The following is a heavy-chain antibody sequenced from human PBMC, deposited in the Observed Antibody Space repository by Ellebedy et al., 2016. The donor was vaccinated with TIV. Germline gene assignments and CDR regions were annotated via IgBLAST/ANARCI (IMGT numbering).Heavy chain of an antibody. CDR1: GYSFTSYW. J-gene: IGHJ4*02. CDR2: IDPGDSDT. D-gene: IGHD1-1*01. CDR3: ARGDNLGNIFDY. Sequence: GGSLRLSCKGSGYSFTSYWIAWVRQMPGRGLEWMGIIDPGDSDTRYGPSFQGQVTISADKSISTAYLQWSSLKASDTAMYYCARGDNLGNIFDYWGQGTLVTVSS. V-gene: IGHV5-51*01.